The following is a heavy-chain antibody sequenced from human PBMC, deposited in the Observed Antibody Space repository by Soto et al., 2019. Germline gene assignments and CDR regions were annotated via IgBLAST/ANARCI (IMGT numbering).Heavy chain of an antibody. J-gene: IGHJ3*02. CDR2: INPSGGST. CDR3: ARELWQQLGNDAFDI. Sequence: QVQLVQSGAEVKKPGASVKVSCKASGYTFTSYHMHWVRQAPGQGLEWMGIINPSGGSTSYAQKFQGRVTMTRDTSTSTVYMELSSLRSEDTAVYYCARELWQQLGNDAFDIWGQGTMVTVS. D-gene: IGHD6-13*01. V-gene: IGHV1-46*01. CDR1: GYTFTSYH.